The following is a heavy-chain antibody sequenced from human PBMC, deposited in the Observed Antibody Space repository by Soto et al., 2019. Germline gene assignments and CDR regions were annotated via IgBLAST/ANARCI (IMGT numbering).Heavy chain of an antibody. V-gene: IGHV4-61*08. Sequence: PSETLSLTCTVSRGSISSGANYWAWIRQPPGKGLEWIANIYYSGSTNYNPSLKSRVTMSVDTPKNQFSLKLSSVTAADTAVYYCARDGVYCSSTSCSFDYWGQGTLVTVS. CDR2: IYYSGST. D-gene: IGHD2-2*01. CDR3: ARDGVYCSSTSCSFDY. CDR1: RGSISSGANY. J-gene: IGHJ4*02.